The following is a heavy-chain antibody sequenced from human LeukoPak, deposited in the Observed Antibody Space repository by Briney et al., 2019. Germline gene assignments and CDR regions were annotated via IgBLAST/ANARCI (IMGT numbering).Heavy chain of an antibody. CDR2: ISYDGSNK. Sequence: GRSLRLSCAASGFTFSSYAVHWVRQAPGKGLEWVAVISYDGSNKYYADSVKGRFTISRDNSKNTLYLQMNSLRAEDTAVYYCARGDGDYVVDYWGQGTLVTVSS. V-gene: IGHV3-30*14. J-gene: IGHJ4*02. CDR1: GFTFSSYA. CDR3: ARGDGDYVVDY. D-gene: IGHD4-17*01.